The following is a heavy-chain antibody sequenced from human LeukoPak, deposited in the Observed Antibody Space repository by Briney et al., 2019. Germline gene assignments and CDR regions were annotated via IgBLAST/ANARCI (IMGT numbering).Heavy chain of an antibody. V-gene: IGHV3-21*01. CDR3: TGHHQAYSRTY. D-gene: IGHD6-13*01. CDR1: GFTFSSYS. J-gene: IGHJ4*02. Sequence: GGSLRLSCAASGFTFSSYSMNWVRQAPGKGLEWVSSISSSSSYIYYADSVKGRFTISRDNAKDTLYLQMNSLRAEDTAVYYCTGHHQAYSRTYWGQGTLVTVSS. CDR2: ISSSSSYI.